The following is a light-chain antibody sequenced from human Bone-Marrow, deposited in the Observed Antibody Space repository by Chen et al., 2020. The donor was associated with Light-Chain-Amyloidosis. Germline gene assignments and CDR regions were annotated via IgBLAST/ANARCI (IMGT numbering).Light chain of an antibody. CDR3: QVWDSSSDRPV. J-gene: IGLJ3*02. CDR1: NIGSTS. V-gene: IGLV3-21*02. Sequence: SYVLTQPSSVSVAPGQTATIACGGNNIGSTSVHWYQQTPGQAPLLVVYDDSDRPSGSPERLSGYNSGNTATLTISRVEAGDEADYYCQVWDSSSDRPVFGGGTKLTVL. CDR2: DDS.